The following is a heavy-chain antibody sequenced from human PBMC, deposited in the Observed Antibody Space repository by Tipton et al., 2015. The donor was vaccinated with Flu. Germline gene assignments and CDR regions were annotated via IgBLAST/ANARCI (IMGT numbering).Heavy chain of an antibody. V-gene: IGHV4-39*07. Sequence: GGSISSSSYYWGWIRQPPGKGLEWIGSIYYSGNTYYNPSLKSRVTISVDTSKNQFSLKLSSVTAADTAVYYCARDGFITMIVVVTPGAFDIWGQGTMVTVSS. CDR2: IYYSGNT. CDR1: GGSISSSSYY. D-gene: IGHD3-22*01. CDR3: ARDGFITMIVVVTPGAFDI. J-gene: IGHJ3*02.